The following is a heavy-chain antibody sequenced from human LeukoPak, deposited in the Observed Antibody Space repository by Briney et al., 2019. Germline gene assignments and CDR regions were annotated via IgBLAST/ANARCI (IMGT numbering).Heavy chain of an antibody. V-gene: IGHV3-74*01. J-gene: IGHJ1*01. CDR2: IKSDGST. Sequence: GGSLRLSCAASGFTFSSYWMHWVRHAPGKGLVWVSRIKSDGSTNYADSVKGRFTISRDNAKNTVSLQMNSLRAEDTGVYYCARAPSEIGGYYPEYFRHWGQGTLVTVSS. CDR3: ARAPSEIGGYYPEYFRH. CDR1: GFTFSSYW. D-gene: IGHD3-22*01.